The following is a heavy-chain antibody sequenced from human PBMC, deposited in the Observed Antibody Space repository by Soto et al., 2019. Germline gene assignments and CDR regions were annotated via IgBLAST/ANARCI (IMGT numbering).Heavy chain of an antibody. Sequence: AVKVSCKASGYTFTSYGISWVRQAPGQGLEWMGWISAYNGNTNYAQKLQGRVTMTTDTSTSTAYMELRSLRSDDTAVYSCARALEESSSWYPRALYLALDIWG. J-gene: IGHJ3*02. D-gene: IGHD6-13*01. CDR2: ISAYNGNT. V-gene: IGHV1-18*04. CDR3: ARALEESSSWYPRALYLALDI. CDR1: GYTFTSYG.